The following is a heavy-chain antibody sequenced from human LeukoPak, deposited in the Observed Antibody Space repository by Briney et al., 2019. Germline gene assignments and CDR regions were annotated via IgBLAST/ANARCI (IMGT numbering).Heavy chain of an antibody. CDR3: ASRPVTEGYGMDV. D-gene: IGHD4-11*01. CDR1: GGTFSSYA. J-gene: IGHJ6*02. CDR2: IIPILGIA. V-gene: IGHV1-69*04. Sequence: SVNVSCKASGGTFSSYAISWVRQAPGQGLEWMGRIIPILGIANYAQKFQGRVTITADKSTSTAYMELSSLRSEDTAVYYCASRPVTEGYGMDVWGQGTTVTVSS.